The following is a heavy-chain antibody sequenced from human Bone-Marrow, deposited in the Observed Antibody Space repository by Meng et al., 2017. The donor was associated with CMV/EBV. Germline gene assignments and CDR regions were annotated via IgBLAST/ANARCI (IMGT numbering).Heavy chain of an antibody. CDR3: ARDILRFLEWLAHSLRVDAFDI. V-gene: IGHV1-18*01. CDR1: GYTCTSYG. Sequence: GSVKISCKASGYTCTSYGISWVRQATGQGPVWMGWISDYNGNTTYAKKLQGRVTMTTDTSSSTAYMELRSLRSDDTAVYYCARDILRFLEWLAHSLRVDAFDIWGQGTMVTVSS. D-gene: IGHD3-3*01. J-gene: IGHJ3*02. CDR2: ISDYNGNT.